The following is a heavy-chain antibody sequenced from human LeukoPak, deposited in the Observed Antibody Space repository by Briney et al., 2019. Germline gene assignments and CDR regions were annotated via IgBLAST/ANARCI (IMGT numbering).Heavy chain of an antibody. CDR3: ARAFASGWSDY. CDR2: LNPSTGVT. D-gene: IGHD6-19*01. J-gene: IGHJ4*02. V-gene: IGHV1-2*02. CDR1: GYSFTDFY. Sequence: ASVKVSCKTSGYSFTDFYLHWVGQAPGQGLEWMGWLNPSTGVTKSAQKFQGRITLTRDTSINTAYMALSSLTSDDTAVYYCARAFASGWSDYWGQGTLVTVSS.